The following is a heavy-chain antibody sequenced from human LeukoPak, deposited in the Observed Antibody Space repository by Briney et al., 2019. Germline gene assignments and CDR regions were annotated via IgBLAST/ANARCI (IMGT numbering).Heavy chain of an antibody. CDR1: GDSISRSSYY. J-gene: IGHJ4*02. CDR3: ARSRSAAANY. Sequence: SETLSLTCTVSGDSISRSSYYWGWIRQPPGKGLEWIGSIYYSGSTYYNPSLKSRLTISVDTSKNQFSLKLSSVTAADTAVYYCARSRSAAANYWGQGTLVTVSS. V-gene: IGHV4-39*07. CDR2: IYYSGST. D-gene: IGHD6-13*01.